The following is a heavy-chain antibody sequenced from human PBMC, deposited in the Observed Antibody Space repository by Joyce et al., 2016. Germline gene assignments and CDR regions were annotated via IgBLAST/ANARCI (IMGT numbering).Heavy chain of an antibody. CDR2: IIPIFSTT. Sequence: QVQLVQSGAEVKKPGSSVKVSCRASGHTFSNYAISWVRQAPGQGLQGMGGIIPIFSTTIHAQNFQGRLTVTADESTGTAYMELTSLRSEDTAVYYCAASPFADSSGYYYFDSWGQGTLVTVSS. V-gene: IGHV1-69*01. D-gene: IGHD5-12*01. J-gene: IGHJ4*02. CDR3: AASPFADSSGYYYFDS. CDR1: GHTFSNYA.